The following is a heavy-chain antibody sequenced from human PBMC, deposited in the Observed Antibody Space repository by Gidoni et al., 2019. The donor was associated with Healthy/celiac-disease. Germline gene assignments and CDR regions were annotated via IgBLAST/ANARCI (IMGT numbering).Heavy chain of an antibody. CDR2: IIPIFGTA. D-gene: IGHD2-2*01. J-gene: IGHJ6*03. CDR3: ARESVVVPAAMLGYYYYMDV. CDR1: GGTFRSYA. V-gene: IGHV1-69*01. Sequence: EVKKPGSSVKVSCKASGGTFRSYAISWVRQAPGQGLEWMGGIIPIFGTANYAQKFQGRVTITADESTSTAYMELSSLRSEDTAVYYCARESVVVPAAMLGYYYYMDVWGKGTTVTVSS.